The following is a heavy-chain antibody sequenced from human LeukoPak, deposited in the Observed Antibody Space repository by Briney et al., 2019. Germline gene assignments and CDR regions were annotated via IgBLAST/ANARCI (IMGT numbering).Heavy chain of an antibody. Sequence: PGGSLRLSCAASGFTFSSYAMNWVRQAPGKGLEWVAFIRYDGSNKYYADSVKGRFTISRDNSKNTLYLQMNSLRAEDTAVYYCAKDNYYDSSGYDYWGQGTLVTVSS. J-gene: IGHJ4*02. CDR2: IRYDGSNK. CDR1: GFTFSSYA. D-gene: IGHD3-22*01. CDR3: AKDNYYDSSGYDY. V-gene: IGHV3-30*02.